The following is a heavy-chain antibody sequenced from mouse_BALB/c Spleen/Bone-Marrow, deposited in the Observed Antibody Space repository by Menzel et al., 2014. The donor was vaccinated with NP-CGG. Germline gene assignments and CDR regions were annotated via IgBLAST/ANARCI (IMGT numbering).Heavy chain of an antibody. V-gene: IGHV7-3*02. CDR3: ARDIEGIALDY. J-gene: IGHJ2*01. CDR1: GFIFTDYY. Sequence: EVKLMESGGGLVQPGGSLMLSCATSGFIFTDYYMNWVRRPPGKALEWLGFIRITANGYTTEYSASVKGRFTISRDNSQSILYLQMNTLRAEDSATYYCARDIEGIALDYWGHGTTLTVSS. CDR2: IRITANGYTT.